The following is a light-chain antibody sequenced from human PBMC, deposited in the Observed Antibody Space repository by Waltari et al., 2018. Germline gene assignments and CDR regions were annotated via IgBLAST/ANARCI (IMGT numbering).Light chain of an antibody. J-gene: IGLJ3*02. Sequence: QSALTQPASVSGSPGQSITISCTGTSSDVGGYNHVPWYQQHPGKAPKLMIYDVSNRPSGVSNRFSGSKSGNTASLTISGLQAEDEADYYCSSYTSSSTLWVFGGGTKLTVL. CDR3: SSYTSSSTLWV. V-gene: IGLV2-14*03. CDR2: DVS. CDR1: SSDVGGYNH.